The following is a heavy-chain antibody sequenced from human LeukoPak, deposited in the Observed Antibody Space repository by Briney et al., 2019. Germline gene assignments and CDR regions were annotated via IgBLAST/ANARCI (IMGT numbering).Heavy chain of an antibody. CDR1: GFNFNAYA. D-gene: IGHD4-23*01. Sequence: GGSLRLSCDASGFNFNAYAMHWVRQAPGKGLEWVSGISWHSANIDYADSVKGRFTISRDNAKNSLYLQMNSLRPEDTALYYCVRDSGSTTVLIDDAFDLWGQGIMVTVSS. CDR2: ISWHSANI. J-gene: IGHJ3*01. CDR3: VRDSGSTTVLIDDAFDL. V-gene: IGHV3-9*01.